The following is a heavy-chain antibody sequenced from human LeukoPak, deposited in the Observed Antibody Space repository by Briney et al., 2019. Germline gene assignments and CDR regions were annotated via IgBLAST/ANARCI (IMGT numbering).Heavy chain of an antibody. CDR3: ARAPYCSSTSCYWFDP. V-gene: IGHV4-30-4*08. Sequence: SETLSLTCTVSGGSISSGDYYWSWIRQPPGKGLEWIGYIYYSGSTYHNPSLKSRVTISVDTSKNQFSLKLSSVTAADTAVYYCARAPYCSSTSCYWFDPWGQGTLVTVSS. CDR2: IYYSGST. J-gene: IGHJ5*02. CDR1: GGSISSGDYY. D-gene: IGHD2-2*01.